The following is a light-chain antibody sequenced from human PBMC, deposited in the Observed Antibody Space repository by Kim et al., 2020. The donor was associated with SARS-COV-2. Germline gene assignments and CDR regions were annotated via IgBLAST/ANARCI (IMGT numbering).Light chain of an antibody. CDR1: QSVASSY. V-gene: IGKV3-20*01. Sequence: SPGERTTLSCRASQSVASSYLAWYQQKPGQAPRLLIYDASNRATDIPDRFTGSGSGTDFTLTISRLEPEDYAVYFCQQYGGSPLTFGGVTKVDIK. J-gene: IGKJ4*01. CDR3: QQYGGSPLT. CDR2: DAS.